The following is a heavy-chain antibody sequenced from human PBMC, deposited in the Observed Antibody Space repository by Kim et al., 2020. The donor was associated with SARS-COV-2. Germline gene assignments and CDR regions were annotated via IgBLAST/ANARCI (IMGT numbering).Heavy chain of an antibody. CDR2: INHSGST. D-gene: IGHD3-16*02. CDR3: ARSLPFGGVIVRANWFDP. CDR1: GGSFSGYY. J-gene: IGHJ5*02. Sequence: SETLSLTCAVYGGSFSGYYWSWIRQPPGKGLEWIGEINHSGSTNYNPSLKSRVTISVDTSKNQFSLKLSSVTAADTAVYYCARSLPFGGVIVRANWFDPWGQGTLVTVSS. V-gene: IGHV4-34*01.